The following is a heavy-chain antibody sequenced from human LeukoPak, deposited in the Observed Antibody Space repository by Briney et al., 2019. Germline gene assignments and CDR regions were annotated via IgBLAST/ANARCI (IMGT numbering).Heavy chain of an antibody. J-gene: IGHJ5*02. Sequence: ASVKVSYKASGYTFTGYYMHWVRQAPGQGLEWMGWINPNSGGTNYAQKFQGRVTMTRDTSISTAYMELSRLRSDDTAVYYCAREDYGSGSYYNEDNWFDPWAREPWSPSPQ. CDR3: AREDYGSGSYYNEDNWFDP. CDR1: GYTFTGYY. CDR2: INPNSGGT. V-gene: IGHV1-2*02. D-gene: IGHD3-10*01.